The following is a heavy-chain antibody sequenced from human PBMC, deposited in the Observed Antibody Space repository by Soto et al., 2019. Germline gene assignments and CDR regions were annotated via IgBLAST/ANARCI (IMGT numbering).Heavy chain of an antibody. CDR1: GFTFSSYG. J-gene: IGHJ6*02. Sequence: GGSLRLSCAASGFTFSSYGMHWVRQAPGKGLEWVAVISYDGSNKYYADSVKGRFTISRDNSKNTLYLQMNSLRAEDTAVYYCAKDHYDFWSGYYYYYYGMDVWGQGTTVTVSS. V-gene: IGHV3-30*18. CDR2: ISYDGSNK. CDR3: AKDHYDFWSGYYYYYYGMDV. D-gene: IGHD3-3*01.